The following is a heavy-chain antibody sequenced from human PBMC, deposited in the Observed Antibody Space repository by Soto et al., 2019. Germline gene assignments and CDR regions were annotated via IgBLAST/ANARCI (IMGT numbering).Heavy chain of an antibody. V-gene: IGHV1-18*01. CDR3: PRDREFVEWLPYNWFDP. CDR2: ISAYNGNT. Sequence: ASVKVSCKTSGYTFTSFGISWVRQAPGQGLEWMGWISAYNGNTNYAQKLQGRVTMTTDTSTSTAYMELRSLRSDDTAVHYCPRDREFVEWLPYNWFDPWGQGTLATVSS. D-gene: IGHD3-3*01. J-gene: IGHJ5*02. CDR1: GYTFTSFG.